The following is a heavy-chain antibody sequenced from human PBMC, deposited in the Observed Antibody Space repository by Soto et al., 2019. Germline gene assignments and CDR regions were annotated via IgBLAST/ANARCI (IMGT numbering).Heavy chain of an antibody. CDR1: GFTFSSYE. V-gene: IGHV3-48*03. Sequence: EVQLVESGGGLVQPGGSLRLSCAASGFTFSSYEMNWVRQAPGKGLEWVSYISSSGSTIYYADSVKGRFTISRDNAKNSLYLQMNSLRAEDTAVYYCARAPVTPYYDILTGYYPEGYYYYYGMDVWGQGTTVTVSS. J-gene: IGHJ6*02. D-gene: IGHD3-9*01. CDR3: ARAPVTPYYDILTGYYPEGYYYYYGMDV. CDR2: ISSSGSTI.